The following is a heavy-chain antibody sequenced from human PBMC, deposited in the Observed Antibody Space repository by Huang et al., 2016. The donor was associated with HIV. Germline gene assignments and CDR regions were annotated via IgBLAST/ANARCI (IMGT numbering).Heavy chain of an antibody. J-gene: IGHJ3*02. V-gene: IGHV4-39*01. CDR1: GGSITSRSYY. D-gene: IGHD3-22*01. CDR3: ARHFSYYDSSGYTPWDAFDI. Sequence: QLQLQGSGPGLVKPSETLSLTCTVSGGSITSRSYYWGWIRQPPGKGLEWVGSISSSGSTHYTPSPKSRVTVSVYTSQNQFSLKLSSVTAADTAVYYCARHFSYYDSSGYTPWDAFDIWGQGTMVTVSS. CDR2: ISSSGST.